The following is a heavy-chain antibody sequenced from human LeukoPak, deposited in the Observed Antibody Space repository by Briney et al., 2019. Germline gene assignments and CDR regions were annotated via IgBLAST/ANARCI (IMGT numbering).Heavy chain of an antibody. V-gene: IGHV1-8*03. CDR1: GYTFTSYD. D-gene: IGHD6-19*01. CDR2: MNPNSGNT. CDR3: ARGSWIAVDSPYYMDV. J-gene: IGHJ6*03. Sequence: ASVKVSCKASGYTFTSYDINWVRHATGQGLGWMGWMNPNSGNTGYAQNFQGRVTITRNTSISTDYLELSSLRSEDTAVYYCARGSWIAVDSPYYMDVWGKGPTVPVSS.